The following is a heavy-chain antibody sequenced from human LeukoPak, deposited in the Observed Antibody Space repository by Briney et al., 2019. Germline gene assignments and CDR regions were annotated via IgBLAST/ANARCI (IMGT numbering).Heavy chain of an antibody. J-gene: IGHJ5*02. Sequence: ASVKVSCKASGYTFTSYGISWVRQAPGQGLEWMGWISAYSGNTNYAQKLQGRVTMTTDTSTSTAYMELRSLRSDDTAVYYCARDWGYYYDSSDSNWFDPWGQGTLVTVSS. CDR1: GYTFTSYG. CDR2: ISAYSGNT. D-gene: IGHD3-22*01. CDR3: ARDWGYYYDSSDSNWFDP. V-gene: IGHV1-18*01.